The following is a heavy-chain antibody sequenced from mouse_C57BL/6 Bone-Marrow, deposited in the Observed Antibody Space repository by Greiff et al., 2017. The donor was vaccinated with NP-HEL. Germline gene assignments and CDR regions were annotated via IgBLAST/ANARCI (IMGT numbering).Heavy chain of an antibody. D-gene: IGHD1-1*01. CDR3: ARGITTVVAEYYFDY. CDR2: INPSNGGT. V-gene: IGHV1-53*01. J-gene: IGHJ2*01. CDR1: GYTFTSYW. Sequence: QVQLQQPGTELVKPGASVKLSCKASGYTFTSYWMHWVKQRPGQGLEWIGNINPSNGGTNYNEKFKSKATLTVDKSSSTAYMQLSSLTSEDSAVYYCARGITTVVAEYYFDYWGQGTTLTVSS.